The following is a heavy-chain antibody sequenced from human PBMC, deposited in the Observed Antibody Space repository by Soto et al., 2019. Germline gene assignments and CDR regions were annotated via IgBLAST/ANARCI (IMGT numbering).Heavy chain of an antibody. CDR2: IYNSGST. CDR1: GGSISSGDYY. V-gene: IGHV4-30-4*01. CDR3: TGGPSADNVDY. D-gene: IGHD3-3*01. J-gene: IGHJ4*02. Sequence: NPSETLSLTCTVSGGSISSGDYYWSWIRQPPGKGLEWIGHIYNSGSTYSNPSLNSRVIISVDTSKNQFSLKLSSVTAADTAVYYCTGGPSADNVDYWGQGTLVTVSS.